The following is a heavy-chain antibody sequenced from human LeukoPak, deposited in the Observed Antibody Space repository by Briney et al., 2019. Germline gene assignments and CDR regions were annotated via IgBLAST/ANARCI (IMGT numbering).Heavy chain of an antibody. CDR1: GGSISSYY. CDR3: ARGGRGIVVVPAATHYYYYYYMDV. D-gene: IGHD2-2*01. CDR2: IYYSGST. V-gene: IGHV4-59*01. J-gene: IGHJ6*03. Sequence: SETLSLTCTVSGGSISSYYWSWIRQPPGKGLEWIGYIYYSGSTNYNPSLKSRVTISVDTSKNQFSLKLSSVTAADTAVYYCARGGRGIVVVPAATHYYYYYYMDVWGKGTTVTVSS.